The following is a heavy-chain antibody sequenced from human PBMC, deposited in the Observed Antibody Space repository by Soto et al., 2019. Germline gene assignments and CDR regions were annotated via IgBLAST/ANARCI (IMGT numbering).Heavy chain of an antibody. CDR3: ARDLSSSWEYYGMDV. D-gene: IGHD6-13*01. V-gene: IGHV3-21*01. J-gene: IGHJ6*02. Sequence: GFLRLSFAASGFTFSSYSMNWVRQAPGKGLEWVSSISSSSSYIYYADSVKGRFTISRDNAKNSLYLQMNSLRAEDTAVYYCARDLSSSWEYYGMDVWGQGTTVTVSS. CDR2: ISSSSSYI. CDR1: GFTFSSYS.